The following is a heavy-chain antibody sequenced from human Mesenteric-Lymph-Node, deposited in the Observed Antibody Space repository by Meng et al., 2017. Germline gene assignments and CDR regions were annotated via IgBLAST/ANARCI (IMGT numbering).Heavy chain of an antibody. D-gene: IGHD3-10*01. CDR1: GDSILSGDYA. J-gene: IGHJ5*02. CDR3: VRDTRRGGGWFDP. CDR2: IHHGVNI. Sequence: LQFHDSGPELVRPSQTLSLSCAVSGDSILSGDYASAWIRQPPGKGLEWIGDIHHGVNIYYTPSLRSRVTISVDKSRNQFSLKLTSVSAADTAVYSCVRDTRRGGGWFDPWGQGTLVTVSS. V-gene: IGHV4-30-2*01.